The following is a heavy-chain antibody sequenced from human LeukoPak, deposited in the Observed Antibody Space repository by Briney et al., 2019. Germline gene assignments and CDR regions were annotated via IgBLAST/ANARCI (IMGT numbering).Heavy chain of an antibody. D-gene: IGHD3-10*01. Sequence: GGSLRLSCAASGFTVSSNYMSWVRQAPGKWLKWVSVIYSGGSTYYADSVKGRFTISRDNSKNTLYLQMNSLRAEDTAVYYCARNIIGGYYGSGSYVYYYYMDVWGKGTTVTVSS. CDR2: IYSGGST. CDR1: GFTVSSNY. V-gene: IGHV3-53*01. CDR3: ARNIIGGYYGSGSYVYYYYMDV. J-gene: IGHJ6*03.